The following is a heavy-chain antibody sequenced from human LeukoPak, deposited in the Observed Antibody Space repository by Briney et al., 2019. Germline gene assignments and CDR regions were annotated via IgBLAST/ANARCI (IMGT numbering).Heavy chain of an antibody. CDR2: ISGSGGTT. D-gene: IGHD3-22*01. CDR3: AKVLRRYYDSSGSDAFDI. J-gene: IGHJ3*02. CDR1: GFTFSSHA. V-gene: IGHV3-23*01. Sequence: GGSLRLSCVASGFTFSSHAMSWVRQAPGKGLEWVSVISGSGGTTYYADSVKGRFTISRDNSKNTLDLQMNSLRAEDTAMYYCAKVLRRYYDSSGSDAFDIWGQGTMVTVSS.